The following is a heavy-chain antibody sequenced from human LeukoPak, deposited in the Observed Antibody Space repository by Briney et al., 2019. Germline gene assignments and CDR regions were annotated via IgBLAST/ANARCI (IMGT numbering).Heavy chain of an antibody. CDR3: ASESYSSSWPRGGNWFDP. J-gene: IGHJ5*02. D-gene: IGHD6-13*01. V-gene: IGHV3-11*04. CDR2: ISSSGSTI. Sequence: GGSLRLSCAASGFTFSDYYMSWIRQAPGKGLEWVSYISSSGSTIYYADSVKGRFTISRDNAENSLYLQMNSLRAEDTAVYYCASESYSSSWPRGGNWFDPWGQGTLVTVSS. CDR1: GFTFSDYY.